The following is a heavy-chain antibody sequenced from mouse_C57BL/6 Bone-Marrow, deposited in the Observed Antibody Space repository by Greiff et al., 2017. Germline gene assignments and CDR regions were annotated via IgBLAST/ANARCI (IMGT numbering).Heavy chain of an antibody. CDR1: GYTFTSYW. D-gene: IGHD6-1*01. CDR3: AREPPWFAY. J-gene: IGHJ3*01. V-gene: IGHV1-59*01. Sequence: VQLQQPGAELVRPGTSVKLSCKASGYTFTSYWMHWVKQRPGQGLEWIGVIDPSDSYTNYNQKFKGKATLTVDTSSSTAYMQLSSLTSEYSAVYYCAREPPWFAYWGQGTLVTVSA. CDR2: IDPSDSYT.